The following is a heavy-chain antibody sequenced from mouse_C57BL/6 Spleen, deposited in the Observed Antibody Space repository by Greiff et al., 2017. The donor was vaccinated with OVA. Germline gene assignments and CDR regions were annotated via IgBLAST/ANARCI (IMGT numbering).Heavy chain of an antibody. Sequence: VQLQQSGPELVKPGASVKISCKASGYTFTDYYMNWVKQSHGKSLEWIGDINPNNGGTSYNQKFKGKGTLTVDKSSSTADMELRSLTSEDSAVYYCARNYLYYFDYWGQGTTLTVSS. CDR1: GYTFTDYY. CDR3: ARNYLYYFDY. J-gene: IGHJ2*01. CDR2: INPNNGGT. V-gene: IGHV1-26*01. D-gene: IGHD1-1*01.